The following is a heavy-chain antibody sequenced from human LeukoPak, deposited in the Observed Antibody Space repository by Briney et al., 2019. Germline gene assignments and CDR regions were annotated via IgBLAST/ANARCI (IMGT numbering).Heavy chain of an antibody. CDR2: IYYSGST. D-gene: IGHD6-13*01. J-gene: IGHJ5*02. CDR3: ARARIAAAGVSWFDP. Sequence: SETLSLTCTVSGGSISSYYWSWIRQPPGKGLEWIGYIYYSGSTNYNPSLKSRVTISVDTSKNQFSLKLSSVIAADTAVYYCARARIAAAGVSWFDPWGQGTLVTVSS. V-gene: IGHV4-59*08. CDR1: GGSISSYY.